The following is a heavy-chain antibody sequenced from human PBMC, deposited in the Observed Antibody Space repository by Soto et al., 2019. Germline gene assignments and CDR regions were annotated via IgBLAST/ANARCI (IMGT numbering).Heavy chain of an antibody. CDR3: AGTDYYDSSGYFTRGEYFQH. J-gene: IGHJ1*01. V-gene: IGHV1-69*13. CDR1: GGTFSSYA. Sequence: SVKVSCKASGGTFSSYAISWVRQAPGQGLEWMGGIIPIFGTANYAQKFQGRVTITADESTSTAYMELSSLRSEDTAVYYCAGTDYYDSSGYFTRGEYFQHWGQGTLVTVSS. CDR2: IIPIFGTA. D-gene: IGHD3-22*01.